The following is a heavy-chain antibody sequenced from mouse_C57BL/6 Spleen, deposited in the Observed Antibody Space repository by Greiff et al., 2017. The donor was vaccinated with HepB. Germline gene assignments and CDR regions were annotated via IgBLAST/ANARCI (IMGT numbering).Heavy chain of an antibody. Sequence: EVQLVESGAGLVQPGGSLKLSCAASGFTFTDYYMYWVRQTPEKRLEWVAYISNGGGSNYYPDTVKGRFTISGDNATTTLYLQMSRLKSEDAAVYYCASRLGRGYALDYWGQGTTVTVSS. V-gene: IGHV5-12*01. D-gene: IGHD4-1*01. J-gene: IGHJ4*01. CDR3: ASRLGRGYALDY. CDR2: ISNGGGSN. CDR1: GFTFTDYY.